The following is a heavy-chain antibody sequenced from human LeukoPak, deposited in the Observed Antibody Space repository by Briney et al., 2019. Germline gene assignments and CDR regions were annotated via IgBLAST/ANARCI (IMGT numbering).Heavy chain of an antibody. D-gene: IGHD6-13*01. CDR3: ARHTDIAPLSSLKY. Sequence: PSETLSLTCTVSGGSISGYHWSWIRQPPGKGLEWIGYIYYNGDSDYNPSLRSRVTISVDTSKNQFSLKLSSVTAADTAVHYCARHTDIAPLSSLKYWGQGTLVTVSS. CDR1: GGSISGYH. J-gene: IGHJ4*02. V-gene: IGHV4-59*08. CDR2: IYYNGDS.